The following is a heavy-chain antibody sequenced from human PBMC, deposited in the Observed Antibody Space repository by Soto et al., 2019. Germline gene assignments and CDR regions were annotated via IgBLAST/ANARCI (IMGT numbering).Heavy chain of an antibody. CDR2: IYYSGST. CDR1: GGSVSSGSYY. V-gene: IGHV4-61*01. Sequence: PSETLSLTCTVSGGSVSSGSYYWSWIRQPPGKGLEWIGYIYYSGSTNYNPSLKSRVTISVDTSKNQFSLKLSSVTAADTAVYYCASGGGYYYDSSGYPPHFDYWGQGTLVTVSS. CDR3: ASGGGYYYDSSGYPPHFDY. J-gene: IGHJ4*02. D-gene: IGHD3-22*01.